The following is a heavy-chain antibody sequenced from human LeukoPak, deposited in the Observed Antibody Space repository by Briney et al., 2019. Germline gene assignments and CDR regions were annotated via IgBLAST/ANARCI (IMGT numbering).Heavy chain of an antibody. J-gene: IGHJ4*02. CDR1: VYTFTTYY. CDR2: INPSGGST. D-gene: IGHD1-26*01. Sequence: ASVKVSCKASVYTFTTYYIHWVRQAPGQGLEWMGIINPSGGSTTYAQKFQGRVTMTRDTSTSTVCMELSSLRSEDTAMFYCARDDGGSYLRYFDCWGQGTLVTVSS. CDR3: ARDDGGSYLRYFDC. V-gene: IGHV1-46*01.